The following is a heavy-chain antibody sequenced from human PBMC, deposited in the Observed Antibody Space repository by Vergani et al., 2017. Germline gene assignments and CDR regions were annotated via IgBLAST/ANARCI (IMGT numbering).Heavy chain of an antibody. D-gene: IGHD4-11*01. CDR2: IDHTGRP. CDR1: GGSFTSYH. V-gene: IGHV4-34*01. J-gene: IGHJ6*03. CDR3: ARVNTETNGHLYYYYYMDV. Sequence: QVQLQQWGGGLLNPSETLSLTCVVNGGSFTSYHWTWIRQSPGEGLEWVGDIDHTGRPDYNPSLKSRLTISVDKSRNQLSLTLNSVTATDTAIYFCARVNTETNGHLYYYYYMDVWGQGTAVTVS.